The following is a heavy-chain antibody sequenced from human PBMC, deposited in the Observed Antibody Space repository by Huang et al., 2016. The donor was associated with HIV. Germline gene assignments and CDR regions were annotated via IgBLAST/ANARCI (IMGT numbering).Heavy chain of an antibody. CDR2: SNANTGDP. CDR3: VRPAAPTRYYYYEYMDV. CDR1: GYTFSNYA. Sequence: QVQLVQSGSEVKKPGASVKVSCKASGYTFSNYALNWVRQAPGQGLEWMGWSNANTGDPTYGLALTGWFVFALDTSVSTAYLQINGLKAEDTAVYYCVRPAAPTRYYYYEYMDVWGQGTTVTVS. V-gene: IGHV7-4-1*02. D-gene: IGHD6-13*01. J-gene: IGHJ6*03.